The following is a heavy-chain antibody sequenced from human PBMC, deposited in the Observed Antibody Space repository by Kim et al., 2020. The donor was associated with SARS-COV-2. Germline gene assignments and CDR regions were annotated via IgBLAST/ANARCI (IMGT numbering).Heavy chain of an antibody. CDR1: GFTFSDYY. D-gene: IGHD7-27*01. CDR2: ISSSSSYT. V-gene: IGHV3-11*05. J-gene: IGHJ6*02. Sequence: GGSLRLSCAASGFTFSDYYMSWIRQAPGKGLEWVSYISSSSSYTNYADSVKGRFTISRDNAKNSLYLQMNSLRAEDTAVYYCARDALNWGGYYYGMDVWGQGTTVTVSS. CDR3: ARDALNWGGYYYGMDV.